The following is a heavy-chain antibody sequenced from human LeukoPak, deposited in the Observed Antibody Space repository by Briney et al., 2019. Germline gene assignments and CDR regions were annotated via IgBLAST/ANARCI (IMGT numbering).Heavy chain of an antibody. CDR3: ARQGSYYYYYMDV. J-gene: IGHJ6*03. D-gene: IGHD3-10*01. Sequence: GESLKISCKGSGYSFTSYWIGWVRQMPGKGLEWMGIIYPGDSDTRYSPSFQGQVTISADKSISTAYLQWSSLQASDTAMYYCARQGSYYYYYMDVWGKGTTVTVSS. CDR1: GYSFTSYW. CDR2: IYPGDSDT. V-gene: IGHV5-51*01.